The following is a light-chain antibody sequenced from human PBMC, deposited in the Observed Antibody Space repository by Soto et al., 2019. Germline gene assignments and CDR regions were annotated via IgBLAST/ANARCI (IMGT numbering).Light chain of an antibody. Sequence: DIQMTQAPSSLSASVGDRFTITCRASQSISGYLNWYQQKPGKXPNXXIYAASSLQSGVPSRFSGSGSGTDLTITINSLHPEDCETYYGQQSYSTPITFGQGTRRDIK. CDR1: QSISGY. CDR3: QQSYSTPIT. CDR2: AAS. J-gene: IGKJ5*01. V-gene: IGKV1-39*01.